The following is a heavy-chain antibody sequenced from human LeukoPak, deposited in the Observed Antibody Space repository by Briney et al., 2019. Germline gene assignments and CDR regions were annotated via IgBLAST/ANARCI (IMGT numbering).Heavy chain of an antibody. V-gene: IGHV4-39*07. CDR3: ARARGDILTGYPFDY. Sequence: SETLSLTCTVSGGSISSSSYYWGWIRQPPGKGLEWIGSIYYSGSTYYNPSLKSRVTISVDTSKNQFSLKLRSVTAADTAMYYCARARGDILTGYPFDYWGQGTLVTVSS. CDR2: IYYSGST. D-gene: IGHD3-9*01. J-gene: IGHJ4*02. CDR1: GGSISSSSYY.